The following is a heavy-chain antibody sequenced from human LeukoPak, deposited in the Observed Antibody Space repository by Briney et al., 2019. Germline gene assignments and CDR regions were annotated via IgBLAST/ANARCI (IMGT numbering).Heavy chain of an antibody. CDR3: AKSGRVSHFRAAFDI. V-gene: IGHV3-74*01. Sequence: PGGSLRLSCAASGFTFSSYWMHWVRQAPGKGLVWVSRINSDGSSTIYADSVKGRFTISRDNSKNTLFLQMNSLRAEDTAVYYCAKSGRVSHFRAAFDIWGQGTMVTVSS. CDR2: INSDGSST. J-gene: IGHJ3*02. D-gene: IGHD3-3*02. CDR1: GFTFSSYW.